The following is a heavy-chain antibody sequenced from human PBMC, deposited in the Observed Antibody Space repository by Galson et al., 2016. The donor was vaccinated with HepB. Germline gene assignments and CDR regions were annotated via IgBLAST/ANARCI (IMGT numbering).Heavy chain of an antibody. J-gene: IGHJ4*02. CDR1: GFTFSSYA. CDR2: ISRSGGVT. Sequence: SLRLSCAASGFTFSSYAMHWVRQAPGKGLEWVSSISRSGGVTYYTDSVKGRFIISRDNSKNTLYLQMNILRVEDTAVYYCKGYSAGDHWGQGTLVTVSS. CDR3: KGYSAGDH. D-gene: IGHD2-21*01. V-gene: IGHV3-23*01.